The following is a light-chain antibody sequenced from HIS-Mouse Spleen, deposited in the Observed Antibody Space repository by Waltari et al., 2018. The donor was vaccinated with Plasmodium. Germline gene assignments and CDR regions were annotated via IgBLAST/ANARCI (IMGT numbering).Light chain of an antibody. V-gene: IGLV2-8*01. J-gene: IGLJ2*01. CDR2: EVS. CDR3: SSYAGSNNLV. Sequence: QSALTQPPSASGSPGQSVTISCTGPSSDVCGSNYLSWYQQHPGKAPKQMNNEVSKPPAGVPHRVSSSKSGNTASLTVSGLKDEDEADYYCSSYAGSNNLVFGGGTKLTVL. CDR1: SSDVCGSNY.